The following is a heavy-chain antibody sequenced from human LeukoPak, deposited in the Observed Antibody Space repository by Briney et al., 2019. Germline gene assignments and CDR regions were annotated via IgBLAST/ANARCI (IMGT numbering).Heavy chain of an antibody. CDR1: GGSISSYY. CDR2: IYYSGST. Sequence: KPSETLSLTCTVSGGSISSYYWSWIRQPPGKGLEWIGYIYYSGSTNYNPSLKSRVTISVDTSKNQFSLKLSSVTAADTAVYYCARVPYYYDSSFDYWGQGTLVTVSS. D-gene: IGHD3-22*01. CDR3: ARVPYYYDSSFDY. V-gene: IGHV4-59*12. J-gene: IGHJ4*02.